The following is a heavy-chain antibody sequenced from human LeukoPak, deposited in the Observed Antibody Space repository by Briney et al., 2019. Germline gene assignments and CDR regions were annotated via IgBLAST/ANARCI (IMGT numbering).Heavy chain of an antibody. CDR2: IYWNDDK. CDR1: GFSLSTSGVG. D-gene: IGHD3-3*01. Sequence: ESGPTLVKPTQTLTLTCTFSGFSLSTSGVGVGWIRQPPGKALEWLALIYWNDDKRYSPSLKSRLNSTKDTSKNQVVLTMTNMDPVDTATYYCAHRRGYYTRASNWFDPWGQGTLVTVSS. V-gene: IGHV2-5*01. J-gene: IGHJ5*02. CDR3: AHRRGYYTRASNWFDP.